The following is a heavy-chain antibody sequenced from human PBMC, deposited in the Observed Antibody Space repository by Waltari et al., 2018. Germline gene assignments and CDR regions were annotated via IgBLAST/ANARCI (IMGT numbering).Heavy chain of an antibody. J-gene: IGHJ4*02. D-gene: IGHD3-3*01. CDR2: INADGRAT. Sequence: EVQLVESGGGLVQPGGSLRLSCAASGFTFSAYRMHWVRQAPGKGLLWVSLINADGRATLYADSVKGRFTMSRDNAKDTLYLQMNSLRGEDTAVYYCAIQISGVVFWGQGTLVTVSS. V-gene: IGHV3-74*01. CDR3: AIQISGVVF. CDR1: GFTFSAYR.